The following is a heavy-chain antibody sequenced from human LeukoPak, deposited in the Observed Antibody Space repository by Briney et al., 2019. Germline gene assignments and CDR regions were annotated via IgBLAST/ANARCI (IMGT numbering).Heavy chain of an antibody. D-gene: IGHD3-22*01. Sequence: GGSLRLSCTTSGFTFGDYSMSWVRQAPGRGLEWIGFIRNDAHGGTTHYAAFAQGSFTISRDDSKNTLYLQMNSLKTEDTAVYYCTTEATRYYYDSSGYSDYWGQGTLVTVSS. CDR2: IRNDAHGGTT. CDR3: TTEATRYYYDSSGYSDY. V-gene: IGHV3-49*04. J-gene: IGHJ4*02. CDR1: GFTFGDYS.